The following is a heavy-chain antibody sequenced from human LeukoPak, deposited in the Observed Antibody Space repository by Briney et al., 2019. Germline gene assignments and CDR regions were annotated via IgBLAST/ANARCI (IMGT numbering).Heavy chain of an antibody. J-gene: IGHJ6*02. D-gene: IGHD1-26*01. Sequence: GGSLRLSCAASGFTFSGSTMHWVRQASGKGLEWVGRIRSKANNYATAYATSVKGRFTLSRDDSKNTAYLQMNSLKTEDTAVYYCIRGAASGSYYGFDVWGQGATVTVSS. V-gene: IGHV3-73*01. CDR2: IRSKANNYAT. CDR3: IRGAASGSYYGFDV. CDR1: GFTFSGST.